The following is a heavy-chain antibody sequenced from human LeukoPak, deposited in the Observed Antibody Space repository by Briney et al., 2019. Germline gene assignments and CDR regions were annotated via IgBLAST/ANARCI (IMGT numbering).Heavy chain of an antibody. Sequence: GASLKISFKGSGYSFTSYWIGWVRQMPGKGLEGMGIIYPDDSDTRYSPSFQGQVTISADKSISTAYLQWSSLKASDTAMYYCARHVDSGSSLLDYWGQGTLVTVSS. CDR3: ARHVDSGSSLLDY. J-gene: IGHJ4*02. V-gene: IGHV5-51*01. CDR1: GYSFTSYW. CDR2: IYPDDSDT. D-gene: IGHD3-10*01.